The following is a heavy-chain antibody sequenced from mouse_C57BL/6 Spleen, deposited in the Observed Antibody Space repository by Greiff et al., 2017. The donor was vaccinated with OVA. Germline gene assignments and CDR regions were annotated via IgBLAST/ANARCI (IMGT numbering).Heavy chain of an antibody. V-gene: IGHV2-6*01. Sequence: VKLQESGPGLVAPSQSLSITCTVSGFSLTSYGVDWVRQSPGKGLEWLGVIWGVGSTNYNSALKSRLSISKDNSKSQVFLKMNSLQTDDTAMYYCARRDYYGSSYSYAMDYWGQGTSVTVSS. CDR1: GFSLTSYG. D-gene: IGHD1-1*01. J-gene: IGHJ4*01. CDR2: IWGVGST. CDR3: ARRDYYGSSYSYAMDY.